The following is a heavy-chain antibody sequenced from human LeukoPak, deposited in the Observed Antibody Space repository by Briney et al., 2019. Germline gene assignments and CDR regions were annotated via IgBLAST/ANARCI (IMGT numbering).Heavy chain of an antibody. D-gene: IGHD6-13*01. CDR2: FNTNTGNP. Sequence: GASVKVSCKASGYTFTSYAMNWVRQAPGQGLEWRGWFNTNTGNPTYAQGFTGRFVFSLDTSVSTAYLQISSLKAEDTAVYYCARDDSSSWYPGAEYFQHWGQGTLVTVSS. V-gene: IGHV7-4-1*02. CDR3: ARDDSSSWYPGAEYFQH. J-gene: IGHJ1*01. CDR1: GYTFTSYA.